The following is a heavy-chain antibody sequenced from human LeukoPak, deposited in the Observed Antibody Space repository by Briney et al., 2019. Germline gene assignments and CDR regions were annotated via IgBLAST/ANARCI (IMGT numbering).Heavy chain of an antibody. CDR1: GFTFDDYG. D-gene: IGHD2-2*01. J-gene: IGHJ4*02. CDR2: INWNGSST. CDR3: ARQLGYCSSTSCYGPLDY. Sequence: GGSLRLSCAASGFTFDDYGMSWVRQAPGKGLEWVSGINWNGSSTGYADSVKGRFTISRDNAKNSLYLQMNSLRAEDTALYYCARQLGYCSSTSCYGPLDYWGQGTLVTVSS. V-gene: IGHV3-20*04.